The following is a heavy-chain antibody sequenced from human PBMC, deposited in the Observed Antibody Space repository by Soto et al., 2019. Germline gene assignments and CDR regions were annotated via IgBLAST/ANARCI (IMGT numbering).Heavy chain of an antibody. Sequence: EVQLLESGGGLVQPGGSLRLSCAASGFTFSSYAMRWGRQAPGKGLEWVSAISGSGGSTYYADSVKGRFTISRDNSKNTLYLQMNSLRAEDTAVDYCARRGSGSYYDYWGQGTLVTVSS. V-gene: IGHV3-23*01. CDR3: ARRGSGSYYDY. CDR1: GFTFSSYA. D-gene: IGHD1-26*01. CDR2: ISGSGGST. J-gene: IGHJ4*02.